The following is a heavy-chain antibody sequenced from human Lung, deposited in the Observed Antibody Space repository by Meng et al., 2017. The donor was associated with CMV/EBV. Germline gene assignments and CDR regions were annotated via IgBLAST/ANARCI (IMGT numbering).Heavy chain of an antibody. D-gene: IGHD4-17*01. CDR3: ARSLMTTVTMLGY. CDR2: IITLFGTP. Sequence: SSVXVSRXASGGTYSTYGISWVRQAPGQGLEWMGGIITLFGTPNYAQRFQGRVTITTDESTSTTYMELRRRRSEETAVYYCARSLMTTVTMLGYWGQGTLVTVSS. V-gene: IGHV1-69*05. J-gene: IGHJ4*02. CDR1: GGTYSTYG.